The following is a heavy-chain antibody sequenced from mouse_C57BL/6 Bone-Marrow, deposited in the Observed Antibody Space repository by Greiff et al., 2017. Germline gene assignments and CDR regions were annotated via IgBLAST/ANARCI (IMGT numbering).Heavy chain of an antibody. Sequence: QVQLQQSGAELVRPGASVKLSCKASGYTFTDYYINWVKQRPGQGLEWIARIYPGSGNTYYNEKFKGKATLTAEKASSTAYMQLSSLTSEDSAVYFCARSNYGNPYYAMDYWGQGTSVTVSS. D-gene: IGHD2-1*01. CDR2: IYPGSGNT. CDR3: ARSNYGNPYYAMDY. CDR1: GYTFTDYY. J-gene: IGHJ4*01. V-gene: IGHV1-76*01.